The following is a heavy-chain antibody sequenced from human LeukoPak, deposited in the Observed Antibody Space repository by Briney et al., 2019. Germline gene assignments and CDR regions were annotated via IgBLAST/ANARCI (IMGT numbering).Heavy chain of an antibody. CDR3: ARAVGIAARPLINWFDP. CDR2: IIPIFGTA. V-gene: IGHV1-69*05. J-gene: IGHJ5*02. D-gene: IGHD6-6*01. Sequence: ASVKVSCKASGGTFSSYAISWVRQAPGQGLDWMGGIIPIFGTANYAQKFQGRVTITTDESTSTAYMELSSLRSEDTAVYYCARAVGIAARPLINWFDPWGQGTLVTVSS. CDR1: GGTFSSYA.